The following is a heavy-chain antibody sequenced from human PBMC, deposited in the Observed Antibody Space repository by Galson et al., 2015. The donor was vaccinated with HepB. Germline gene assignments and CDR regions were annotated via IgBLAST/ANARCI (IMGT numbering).Heavy chain of an antibody. J-gene: IGHJ4*02. Sequence: QAPGKGLEWVSSINGRAENTYSADSVKGRFTISRDNSKNTMYLQMNSLRADDTAVYYCAKGTRHRFLEGRIFDYWGQGTLVTVSS. D-gene: IGHD3-3*01. V-gene: IGHV3-23*01. CDR3: AKGTRHRFLEGRIFDY. CDR2: INGRAENT.